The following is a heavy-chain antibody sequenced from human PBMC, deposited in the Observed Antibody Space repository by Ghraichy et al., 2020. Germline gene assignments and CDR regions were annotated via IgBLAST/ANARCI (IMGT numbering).Heavy chain of an antibody. CDR1: GFTFSSYG. D-gene: IGHD3-10*01. CDR3: AKGLMGGSYWSPAPYYFDY. CDR2: IRYDGSNK. J-gene: IGHJ4*02. V-gene: IGHV3-30*02. Sequence: GGSLRLSCAASGFTFSSYGMHWVRQAPGKGLEWVAFIRYDGSNKYYADSVKGRFTISRDNSKNTLYLQMNSLRAEDTAVYYCAKGLMGGSYWSPAPYYFDYWGQGTLVTVSS.